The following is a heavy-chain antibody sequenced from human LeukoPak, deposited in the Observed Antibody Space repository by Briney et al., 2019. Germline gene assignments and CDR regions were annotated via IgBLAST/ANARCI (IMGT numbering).Heavy chain of an antibody. V-gene: IGHV1-58*01. CDR3: AANIVGATIPAELDAFDI. CDR1: GFTFTSSA. J-gene: IGHJ3*02. D-gene: IGHD1-26*01. Sequence: ASVKVSCKASGFTFTSSAVQWVRQARGQRLEWIGWIVVGSGNTNYAQKFQERVTITRDMSTSTAYMELSSLRSEDTAVYYCAANIVGATIPAELDAFDIWGQGTMVTVSS. CDR2: IVVGSGNT.